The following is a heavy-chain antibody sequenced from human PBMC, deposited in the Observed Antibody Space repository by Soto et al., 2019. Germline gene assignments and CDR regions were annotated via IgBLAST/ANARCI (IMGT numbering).Heavy chain of an antibody. CDR1: GFTFSSYG. V-gene: IGHV3-30*18. CDR2: ISYDGSNK. Sequence: PGGSLRLSCAASGFTFSSYGMHWVRQAPGKGLEWVAVISYDGSNKYYADSVKGRFTISRDNSKNTLYLQMNSLRAEDTAVYYYAKEVEVDTAMVPFFDYWGQGTLVTVSS. J-gene: IGHJ4*02. CDR3: AKEVEVDTAMVPFFDY. D-gene: IGHD5-18*01.